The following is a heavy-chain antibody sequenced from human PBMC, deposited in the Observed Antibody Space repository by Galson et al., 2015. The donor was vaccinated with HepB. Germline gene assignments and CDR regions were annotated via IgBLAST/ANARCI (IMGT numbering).Heavy chain of an antibody. V-gene: IGHV3-21*01. D-gene: IGHD3-10*01. CDR2: ISRSSSYI. CDR1: GFTFSSYS. J-gene: IGHJ4*02. Sequence: SLRLSCAASGFTFSSYSMNWVRQAPGKGLEWVSSISRSSSYIYYADSVKGRFTISRDNAKNSLYLQINSLRAEDTAVYYCARAQRVRGVEQFDYWGQGTLGTVS. CDR3: ARAQRVRGVEQFDY.